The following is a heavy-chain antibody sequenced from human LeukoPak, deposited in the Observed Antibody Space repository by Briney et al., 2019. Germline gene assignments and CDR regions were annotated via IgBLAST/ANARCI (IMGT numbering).Heavy chain of an antibody. CDR2: INHSGST. CDR3: ARANPTVTTFDY. D-gene: IGHD4-17*01. J-gene: IGHJ4*02. V-gene: IGHV4-34*01. Sequence: SETLSLTCTVSGDFISNNYWSWIRQPPGKGLEWIGEINHSGSTNYNPSLKSRVTISVDTSKNQFSLKLSSVTAADTAVYYCARANPTVTTFDYWGQGTLVTVSS. CDR1: GDFISNNY.